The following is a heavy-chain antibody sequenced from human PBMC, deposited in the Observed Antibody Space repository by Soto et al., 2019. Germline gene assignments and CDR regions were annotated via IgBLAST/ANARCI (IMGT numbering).Heavy chain of an antibody. CDR1: GFSFSTYP. CDR3: AKRLSTVTSDYYGMDA. V-gene: IGHV3-23*01. J-gene: IGHJ6*01. CDR2: ISGSGDKT. Sequence: EVQLLESGGGLVQPGGSLRLSCAASGFSFSTYPMVWVRQAPGKRLEAISSISGSGDKTYYKDSVRGRFTISRDNSKNTVDLQMNSLRPEDTAVYYCAKRLSTVTSDYYGMDAW. D-gene: IGHD4-17*01.